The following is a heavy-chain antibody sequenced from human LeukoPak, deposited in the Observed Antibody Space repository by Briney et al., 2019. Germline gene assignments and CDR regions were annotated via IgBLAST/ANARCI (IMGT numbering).Heavy chain of an antibody. J-gene: IGHJ6*04. D-gene: IGHD2-2*01. V-gene: IGHV3-30-3*01. Sequence: GGSLRLSCAASGFTFSSYAMHWVRQAPGKGLEWVAVISYDGSNKYYADSVKGRFTISRDNAKNSVHLQMNSLRAEDTAVYYCATRYCSIAACRASSYKCMDDWGKGTTVTVSS. CDR3: ATRYCSIAACRASSYKCMDD. CDR1: GFTFSSYA. CDR2: ISYDGSNK.